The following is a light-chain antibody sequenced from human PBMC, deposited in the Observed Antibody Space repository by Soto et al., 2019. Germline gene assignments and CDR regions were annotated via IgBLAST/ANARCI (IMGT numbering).Light chain of an antibody. CDR1: QNVNNR. CDR2: GAS. V-gene: IGKV3-20*01. J-gene: IGKJ5*01. CDR3: QQYGSSPWT. Sequence: EILLTQSPGSLAVFPGEGASLSCRASQNVNNRLAWYQQKAGQAPRLLISGASSRATGIPDRFSGSGSGTDFTLTISRLEPEDFAVYYCQQYGSSPWTFGQGPRLEIK.